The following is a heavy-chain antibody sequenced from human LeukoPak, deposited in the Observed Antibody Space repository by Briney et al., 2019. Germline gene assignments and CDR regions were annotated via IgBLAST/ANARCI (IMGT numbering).Heavy chain of an antibody. CDR1: GFTFTRSA. D-gene: IGHD3-10*01. CDR2: IVVGSGNT. CDR3: AASGFGFGELPSYFYYYMDV. J-gene: IGHJ6*03. Sequence: ASVKVSCKASGFTFTRSAMQWVRQARGQRLEWIGWIVVGSGNTRYAQKFQERVTITRDMSTGTAYMELSSLRSEDTAVYYCAASGFGFGELPSYFYYYMDVWGKGTTVTISS. V-gene: IGHV1-58*02.